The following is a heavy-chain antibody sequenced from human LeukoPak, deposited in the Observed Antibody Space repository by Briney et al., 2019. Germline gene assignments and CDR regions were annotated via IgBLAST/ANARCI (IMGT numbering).Heavy chain of an antibody. Sequence: SETLSLTCTVSGGSISSGDYYWSWIRQPPGKGLEWIGYIYYSGSTYYNPSLKSRVTISVDTSKNQFSLKLSSVTAADTAVYYCARHGDSSGWYKGDAFGIWGQGTMVTVSS. D-gene: IGHD6-19*01. J-gene: IGHJ3*02. CDR1: GGSISSGDYY. CDR3: ARHGDSSGWYKGDAFGI. V-gene: IGHV4-30-4*01. CDR2: IYYSGST.